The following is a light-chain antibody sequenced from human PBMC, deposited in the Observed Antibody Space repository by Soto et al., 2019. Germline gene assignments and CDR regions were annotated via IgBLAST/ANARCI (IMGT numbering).Light chain of an antibody. Sequence: EIVLTQSPGTLSLSPGERATLSCRASQSVSSNYLAWYQQKPGQAPRLLIYGASSRATGTPDRFSGSGSGTDFTLTISRLESEDFAVYYCQQYGSSPLTFGGGTKVEIK. CDR2: GAS. CDR3: QQYGSSPLT. J-gene: IGKJ4*01. CDR1: QSVSSNY. V-gene: IGKV3-20*01.